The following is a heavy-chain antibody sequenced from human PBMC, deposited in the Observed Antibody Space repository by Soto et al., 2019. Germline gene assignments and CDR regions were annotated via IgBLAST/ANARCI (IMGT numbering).Heavy chain of an antibody. Sequence: ASVKVSCKASGYTFTSYYMHWVRQAPGQGLEWMGIINPSGGSTSYAQKFQGRVTMTRDTSTSTVYMELSSLRSEDTAVYYCARASSWDYYYYGMDVWGQGTTVTVSS. J-gene: IGHJ6*02. CDR2: INPSGGST. CDR3: ARASSWDYYYYGMDV. V-gene: IGHV1-46*01. CDR1: GYTFTSYY. D-gene: IGHD6-13*01.